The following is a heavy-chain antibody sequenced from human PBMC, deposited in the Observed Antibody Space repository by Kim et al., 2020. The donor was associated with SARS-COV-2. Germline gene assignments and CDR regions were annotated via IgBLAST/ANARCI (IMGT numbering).Heavy chain of an antibody. CDR3: ARPRRPCSIGWCESEFDP. Sequence: ASVNVSCKASGYTFTGYYMHWVRQAPGQGLDWMGRIDPNSGGTKYEQKFQGRVFMTSDTSISTAYMELSRLSSDDTAVYYCARPRRPCSIGWCESEFDPWGQGTLVTVSS. CDR1: GYTFTGYY. D-gene: IGHD6-19*01. J-gene: IGHJ5*02. CDR2: IDPNSGGT. V-gene: IGHV1-2*06.